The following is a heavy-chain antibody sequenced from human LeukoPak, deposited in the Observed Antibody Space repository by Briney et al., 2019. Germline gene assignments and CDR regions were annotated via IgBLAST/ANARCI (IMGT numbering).Heavy chain of an antibody. Sequence: SSETLSLTCTVSGGSISSSSYYWGWSRQPPGKGLEWIGSIYYSGSTYYNPSLRSRVSLSVDTSKNQFSLKLSSVTAADTAVYYCARHGGRWYHAEDFQHWGQGTLVTVSS. CDR2: IYYSGST. CDR3: ARHGGRWYHAEDFQH. D-gene: IGHD6-13*01. CDR1: GGSISSSSYY. V-gene: IGHV4-39*01. J-gene: IGHJ1*01.